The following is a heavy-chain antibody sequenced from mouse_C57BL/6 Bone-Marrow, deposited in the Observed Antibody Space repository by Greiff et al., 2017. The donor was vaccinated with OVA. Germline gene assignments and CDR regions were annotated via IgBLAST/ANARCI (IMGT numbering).Heavy chain of an antibody. CDR3: ARTDDGYSFAY. D-gene: IGHD2-3*01. CDR1: GYTFTSYW. Sequence: VQLQQPGAELVMPGASVKLSCKASGYTFTSYWMHWVKQRPGQGLEWIGEIDPSDSYTNYNQKFKGKSTLTVDKSSSTACMQLSSLTSEDSAVYYCARTDDGYSFAYWGQGTLVTVSA. V-gene: IGHV1-69*01. J-gene: IGHJ3*01. CDR2: IDPSDSYT.